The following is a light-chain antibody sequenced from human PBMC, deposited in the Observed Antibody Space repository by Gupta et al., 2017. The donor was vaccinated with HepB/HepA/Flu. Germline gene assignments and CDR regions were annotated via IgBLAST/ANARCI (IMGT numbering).Light chain of an antibody. CDR1: QSISTY. V-gene: IGKV1-39*01. J-gene: IGKJ1*01. CDR2: AAS. CDR3: QQHYSSPRT. Sequence: DIQMTQAPSSLSASVGDRVTITCRATQSISTYLNWYQQKPGKAPKLLIYAASSLQSGVPSRFGGSGSGTEFTLTISSLQPEDFATYYCQQHYSSPRTFGQGATVEIK.